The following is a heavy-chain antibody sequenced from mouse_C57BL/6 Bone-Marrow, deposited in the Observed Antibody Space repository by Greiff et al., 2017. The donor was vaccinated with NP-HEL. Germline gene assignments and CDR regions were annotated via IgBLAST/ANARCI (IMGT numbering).Heavy chain of an antibody. D-gene: IGHD1-1*01. CDR3: ARRGSSLGIYYAMDY. V-gene: IGHV3-8*01. CDR1: GYSITSDY. Sequence: EVKLMESGPGLAKPSQTLSLTCSVTGYSITSDYWNWIRKFPGNKLEYIGYISYSGSTYYNPSLKSRISITRDTSKNQYYLQLNSVTTEDTATYYCARRGSSLGIYYAMDYWGQGTSVTVSS. J-gene: IGHJ4*01. CDR2: ISYSGST.